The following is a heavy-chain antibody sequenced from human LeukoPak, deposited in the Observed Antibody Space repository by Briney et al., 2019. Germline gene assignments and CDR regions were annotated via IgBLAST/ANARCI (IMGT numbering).Heavy chain of an antibody. CDR2: ISAYNGNT. V-gene: IGHV1-18*01. Sequence: GASVKVSCKASGYTFSSYGISWVRQAPGQGLEWLGYISAYNGNTNYAQKVQGRITMTTDTSTSTAYMEKRSVRSDDTAVYYCARDCSGSSCYWIHWGQGTLVTVSS. CDR3: ARDCSGSSCYWIH. D-gene: IGHD2-15*01. J-gene: IGHJ4*02. CDR1: GYTFSSYG.